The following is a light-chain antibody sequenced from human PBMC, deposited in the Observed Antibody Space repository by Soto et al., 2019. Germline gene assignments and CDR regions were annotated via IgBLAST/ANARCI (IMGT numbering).Light chain of an antibody. CDR1: QSVSSN. CDR2: GAS. Sequence: EIVMTQSPATLSVSPGERATLSCRASQSVSSNLAWYQQKPGQAPRLLIYGASTRATGIPARFSGSGSGTDFTLTISRLEPEDFAVYYCQQYSSSRTFGPGTKVDIK. J-gene: IGKJ1*01. V-gene: IGKV3-15*01. CDR3: QQYSSSRT.